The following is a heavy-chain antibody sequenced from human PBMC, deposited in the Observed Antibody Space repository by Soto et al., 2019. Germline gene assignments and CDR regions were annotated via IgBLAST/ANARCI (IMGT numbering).Heavy chain of an antibody. CDR3: ARGSSWYSDYYSSGMDV. Sequence: SQTLSLTCAISGNRVSSNSAAWNWIRQSPSRGLEWLGRTYYRSKWYNDYAVSVKSRITINPDTSKNQFSLQLNSVTPEDTAVYDCARGSSWYSDYYSSGMDVWGQGTTVRVSS. CDR2: TYYRSKWYN. V-gene: IGHV6-1*01. J-gene: IGHJ6*02. CDR1: GNRVSSNSAA. D-gene: IGHD6-13*01.